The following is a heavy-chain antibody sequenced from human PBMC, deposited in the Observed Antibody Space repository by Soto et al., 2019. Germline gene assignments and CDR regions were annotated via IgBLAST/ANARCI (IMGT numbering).Heavy chain of an antibody. CDR2: ISAYNGNT. D-gene: IGHD2-2*01. V-gene: IGHV1-18*01. J-gene: IGHJ5*02. CDR3: ARDGHASGFDP. CDR1: GYTFTSYG. Sequence: VQLVQSGAEVKKPGASVKVYCKASGYTFTSYGIRWVRQAPGPGLEWMGWISAYNGNTNYAQKLQGRVTMTTDTATSRAYMELSSMRSDDTALYYCARDGHASGFDPWGQGTLVTVSS.